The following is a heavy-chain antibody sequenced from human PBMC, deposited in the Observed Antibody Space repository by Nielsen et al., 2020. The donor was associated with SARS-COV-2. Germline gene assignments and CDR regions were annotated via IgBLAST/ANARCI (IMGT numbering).Heavy chain of an antibody. CDR2: INPTNGGT. CDR1: GYTFTTYY. J-gene: IGHJ4*02. CDR3: ARDSSGTYRRVDY. V-gene: IGHV1-46*01. Sequence: VKVSCKASGYTFTTYYMHWVRQAPGQGLEWMGLINPTNGGTTYAQKFQGRVTMTRDTSTSTVYMELSSLRSDDTAVYYCARDSSGTYRRVDYWGQGTLVTVSS. D-gene: IGHD3-22*01.